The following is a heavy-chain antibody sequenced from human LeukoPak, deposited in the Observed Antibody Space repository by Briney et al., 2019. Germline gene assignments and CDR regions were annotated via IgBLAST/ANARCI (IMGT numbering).Heavy chain of an antibody. CDR2: ISGSGGGT. V-gene: IGHV3-23*01. CDR1: GFTFSSYA. J-gene: IGHJ4*02. D-gene: IGHD5-12*01. Sequence: GGSLRLSCAASGFTFSSYAMSWVRQAPGKGLEWVSHISGSGGGTYYADSVKGRFTISRDNSKNTLYLQMNSLRAEDTAVYYCAKDYSSTSGYDIFAYWGQGTLVTVSS. CDR3: AKDYSSTSGYDIFAY.